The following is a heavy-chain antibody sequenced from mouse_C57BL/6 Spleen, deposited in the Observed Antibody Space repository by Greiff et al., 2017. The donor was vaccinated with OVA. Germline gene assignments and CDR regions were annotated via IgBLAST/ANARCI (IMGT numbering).Heavy chain of an antibody. CDR2: INPRDGST. D-gene: IGHD1-1*01. Sequence: VQLQQSDAELVKPGASVKISCTASGYTFTDHTIHWMQQRPEQGLEWIGYINPRDGSTKYHENLKGKATLTADKASNTAYMQHISLTSKDFAVYFCAIDYGSSYSFAYWGQGTLVTVSA. CDR3: AIDYGSSYSFAY. CDR1: GYTFTDHT. V-gene: IGHV1-78*01. J-gene: IGHJ3*01.